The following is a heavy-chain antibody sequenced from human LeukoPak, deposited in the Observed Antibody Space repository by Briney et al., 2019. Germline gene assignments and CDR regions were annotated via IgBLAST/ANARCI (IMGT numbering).Heavy chain of an antibody. CDR2: IIPIFGTA. CDR1: GGTFSSYA. Sequence: ASVKVSCKASGGTFSSYAISWVRQAPGQGLEWMGRIIPIFGTANYAQKFQGRVTITTDQSTSTAYMELSSLRSEDTAVYYCASSDGGNSATPGLFDYWGQGTLVTVSS. CDR3: ASSDGGNSATPGLFDY. J-gene: IGHJ4*02. D-gene: IGHD4-23*01. V-gene: IGHV1-69*05.